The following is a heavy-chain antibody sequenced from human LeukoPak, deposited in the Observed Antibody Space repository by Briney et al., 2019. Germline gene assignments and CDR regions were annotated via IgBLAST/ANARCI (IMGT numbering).Heavy chain of an antibody. CDR2: ISGSGGST. V-gene: IGHV3-23*01. CDR3: ARGVITYYYDSSGLTFDY. D-gene: IGHD3-22*01. J-gene: IGHJ4*02. CDR1: GFTFSSYA. Sequence: PGGSLRLSCAASGFTFSSYAMSWVRQAPGKGLEWVSAISGSGGSTYYADSVKGRFTISRDNSKNTLYLQMNSLRAEDTAVYYCARGVITYYYDSSGLTFDYWGQGTLVTVSS.